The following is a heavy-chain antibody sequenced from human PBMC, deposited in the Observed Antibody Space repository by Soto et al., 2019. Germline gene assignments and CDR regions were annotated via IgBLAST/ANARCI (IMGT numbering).Heavy chain of an antibody. J-gene: IGHJ6*02. V-gene: IGHV1-69*06. CDR1: GGTFSSYA. D-gene: IGHD3-10*01. Sequence: SVKVSCKASGGTFSSYAISWVRQAPGQGLEWMGGIIPIFGTANYAQKFQGRVTITADKSTSTAYMELSSLRSEDTAVYYCARGAASMVRGVVDYYYYYGMDVWGQGTTVTVSS. CDR3: ARGAASMVRGVVDYYYYYGMDV. CDR2: IIPIFGTA.